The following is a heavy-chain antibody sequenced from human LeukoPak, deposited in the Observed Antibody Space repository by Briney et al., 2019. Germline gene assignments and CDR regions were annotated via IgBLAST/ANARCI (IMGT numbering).Heavy chain of an antibody. V-gene: IGHV3-66*01. Sequence: GGSLRLSCAASGFTVSSSNYMNWVRPAPGKGLEWVSGIYTGGSTYYTDSVKGRFTISRDNPNNTLYLQMHSLRAEDTAVYYCAREISRFGIWGQGTLVTVSS. D-gene: IGHD3-16*01. CDR3: AREISRFGI. CDR1: GFTVSSSNY. CDR2: IYTGGST. J-gene: IGHJ4*02.